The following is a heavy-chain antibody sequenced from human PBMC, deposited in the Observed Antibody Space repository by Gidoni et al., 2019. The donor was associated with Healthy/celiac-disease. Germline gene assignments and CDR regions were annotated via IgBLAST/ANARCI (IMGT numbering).Heavy chain of an antibody. Sequence: QVQLQVSGPGLVTPPETLSITCAVAVYSISSGYYWVWIRQPPGKGLEWIGSISHSGSTYYNPSLKSRVTISVDTSKNQFSLKLSSVTAADTAVYYCARYPRAAGTVYWGQGTLVTVAS. CDR3: ARYPRAAGTVY. J-gene: IGHJ4*02. CDR2: ISHSGST. V-gene: IGHV4-38-2*01. D-gene: IGHD6-13*01. CDR1: VYSISSGYY.